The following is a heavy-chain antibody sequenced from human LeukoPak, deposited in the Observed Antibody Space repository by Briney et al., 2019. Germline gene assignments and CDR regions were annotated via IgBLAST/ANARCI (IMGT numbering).Heavy chain of an antibody. CDR2: IIPIFGTA. D-gene: IGHD2-2*01. Sequence: GSSVKVSCKASGGTFRSYAISWVRQAPGQGLEWMGGIIPIFGTANYAQKFQGRVTITADESTSTAYMELSSLRSEDTAVYYCARDLYCSSTSCYDEHNWFDPWGQGTLVTVSS. J-gene: IGHJ5*02. V-gene: IGHV1-69*01. CDR3: ARDLYCSSTSCYDEHNWFDP. CDR1: GGTFRSYA.